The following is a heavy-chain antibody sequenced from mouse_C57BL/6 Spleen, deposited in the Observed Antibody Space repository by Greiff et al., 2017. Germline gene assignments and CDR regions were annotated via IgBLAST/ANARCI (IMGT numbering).Heavy chain of an antibody. V-gene: IGHV1-64*01. CDR2: ILPNSGCT. Sequence: FQLRHPGARLLKPGASVKFSCKASAYTFPSYWMHWVKQRPGQGLGWIVMILPNSGCTNYNEKFKSKATLTVDKSSSPAYMHLSSLTSEDSAVYYCARYGSSNAMDYWGQGTSVTVSS. CDR3: ARYGSSNAMDY. CDR1: AYTFPSYW. D-gene: IGHD1-1*01. J-gene: IGHJ4*01.